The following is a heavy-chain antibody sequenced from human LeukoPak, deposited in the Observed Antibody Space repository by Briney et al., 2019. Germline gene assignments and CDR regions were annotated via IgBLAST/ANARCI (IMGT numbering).Heavy chain of an antibody. J-gene: IGHJ4*02. Sequence: ASVKVSCKASAYTFTSYYMHWVRQAPGQGLEWMGIINPSGGSTSYAQKFQGRVTMTRDTSTSTVYMELSSLRSEDTAVYYCARVGIAAAGLDYWGQGTLVTVSS. D-gene: IGHD6-13*01. CDR3: ARVGIAAAGLDY. CDR2: INPSGGST. CDR1: AYTFTSYY. V-gene: IGHV1-46*01.